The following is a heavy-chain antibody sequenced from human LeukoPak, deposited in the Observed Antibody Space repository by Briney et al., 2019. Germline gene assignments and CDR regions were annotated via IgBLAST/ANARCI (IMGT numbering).Heavy chain of an antibody. V-gene: IGHV3-23*01. CDR2: ISGSGGTT. Sequence: GGSLRLSCAASGFTFNNYSMSWVRQAPGKGLEWVSAISGSGGTTYYADSVKGRFTFSRDNSKNTLYLQMNSLRAEDTAVYYCAKEEGYYYDSGGYYVEYFQHWGQGTLVTVSS. CDR3: AKEEGYYYDSGGYYVEYFQH. CDR1: GFTFNNYS. J-gene: IGHJ1*01. D-gene: IGHD3-22*01.